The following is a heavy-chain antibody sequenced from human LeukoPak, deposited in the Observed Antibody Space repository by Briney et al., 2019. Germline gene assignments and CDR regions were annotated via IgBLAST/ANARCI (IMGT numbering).Heavy chain of an antibody. D-gene: IGHD1-1*01. CDR1: GGSIRNYY. CDR3: ARDFSGQLERRDAFDI. J-gene: IGHJ3*02. Sequence: PSETLSLTCTVSGGSIRNYYWSWIRQPPGKGLEWIGNIYYSGYTNYNPSLKSRVTISVDTSKNQFSLKLTSVTAADTAVYYCARDFSGQLERRDAFDIWGQGTMVSVSS. V-gene: IGHV4-59*01. CDR2: IYYSGYT.